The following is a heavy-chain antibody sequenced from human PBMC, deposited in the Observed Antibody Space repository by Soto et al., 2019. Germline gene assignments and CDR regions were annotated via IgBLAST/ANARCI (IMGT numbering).Heavy chain of an antibody. J-gene: IGHJ4*02. V-gene: IGHV4-34*01. CDR1: GGSFSGYY. D-gene: IGHD3-16*02. CDR2: INHSGST. Sequence: SETLSLTCAVYGGSFSGYYWSWIRQPPGKGLEWIGEINHSGSTNYNPSLKSRVTISVDTSKNQFSLKLSSVTAADTAVYYCARGRDYDYIWGSYRAHPRCFDYWGQGTLVTVSS. CDR3: ARGRDYDYIWGSYRAHPRCFDY.